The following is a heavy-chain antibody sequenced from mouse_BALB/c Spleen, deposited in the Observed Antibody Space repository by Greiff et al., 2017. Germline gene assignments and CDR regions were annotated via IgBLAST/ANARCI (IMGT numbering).Heavy chain of an antibody. D-gene: IGHD1-1*01. CDR2: INPGSGGT. Sequence: VQLKESGAELVRPGTSVKVSCKASGYAFTNYLIEWVKQRPGQGLEWIGVINPGSGGTNYNEKFKGKATLTADKSSSTAYMQLSSLTSDDSAVYFCARDGLPHYYFDHWGQGTTLTVSS. V-gene: IGHV1-54*01. CDR1: GYAFTNYL. J-gene: IGHJ2*01. CDR3: ARDGLPHYYFDH.